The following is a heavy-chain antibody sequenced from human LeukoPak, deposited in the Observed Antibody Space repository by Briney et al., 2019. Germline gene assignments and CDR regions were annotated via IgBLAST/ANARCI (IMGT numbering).Heavy chain of an antibody. V-gene: IGHV3-72*01. J-gene: IGHJ4*02. Sequence: GGSLRLSCAASGFTFSDHYMDWVRQAPGKGLEWVGCTRNKANSYTTEYAASVKGRFTISRDDSKNSLHLQMNSLKSEDTAVYHCARAGRSGTYPFDYWGQGTLVTVSS. CDR2: TRNKANSYTT. CDR1: GFTFSDHY. CDR3: ARAGRSGTYPFDY. D-gene: IGHD1-26*01.